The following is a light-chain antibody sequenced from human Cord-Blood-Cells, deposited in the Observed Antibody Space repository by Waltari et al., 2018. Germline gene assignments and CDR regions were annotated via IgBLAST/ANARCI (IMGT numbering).Light chain of an antibody. J-gene: IGKJ2*01. Sequence: EIVLTQSPGTLSLSPGDRATLSCRASQSVSSSYLAWYQQKPGQAPRLLIYGASSRATGIPDRFSGSGSGTDFTLTISRLEPEDFAVYYCQQYGRAYTFGQGTKLEIK. CDR2: GAS. CDR3: QQYGRAYT. V-gene: IGKV3-20*01. CDR1: QSVSSSY.